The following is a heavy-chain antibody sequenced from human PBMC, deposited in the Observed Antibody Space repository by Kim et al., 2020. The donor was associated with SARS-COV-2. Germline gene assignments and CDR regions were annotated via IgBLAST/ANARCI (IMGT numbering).Heavy chain of an antibody. CDR1: GFTFSSYS. Sequence: GGSLRLSCAASGFTFSSYSMNWVRQAPGKGLEWVSSISSSSSYIYYADSAKGRFTISRDNAKNSLYLQMNSLRAEDTAVYYCASIVGAKGTIYWGQGTLDTVSS. CDR3: ASIVGAKGTIY. J-gene: IGHJ4*02. CDR2: ISSSSSYI. V-gene: IGHV3-21*01. D-gene: IGHD1-26*01.